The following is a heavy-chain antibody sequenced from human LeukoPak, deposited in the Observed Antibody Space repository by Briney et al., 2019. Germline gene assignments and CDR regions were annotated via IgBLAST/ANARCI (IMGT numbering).Heavy chain of an antibody. D-gene: IGHD3-16*01. CDR3: ARDGGPFDY. CDR1: GFTFRSYW. Sequence: GGSLRLSCAASGFTFRSYWMSWVRQVPGKGLEWVANIKQDGSEKYYVDSVKGRFTISRDNAKKSLYLQMNSLRAEDTAVYYCARDGGPFDYWGQGTLAIVSS. J-gene: IGHJ4*02. CDR2: IKQDGSEK. V-gene: IGHV3-7*01.